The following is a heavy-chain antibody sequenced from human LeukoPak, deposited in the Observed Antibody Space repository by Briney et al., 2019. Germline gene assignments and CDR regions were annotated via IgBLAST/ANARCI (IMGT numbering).Heavy chain of an antibody. Sequence: PGGSLRLSCAASGFTFSSCWMSWVRQAPGKGLEWVANIKQDGSEKYYVDSVKGRFTISRDNAKNSLYLQMNSLRAEDTAVYYCARVKGGSGSYLFWGQGTLVTVSS. J-gene: IGHJ4*02. CDR3: ARVKGGSGSYLF. V-gene: IGHV3-7*01. CDR2: IKQDGSEK. D-gene: IGHD3-10*01. CDR1: GFTFSSCW.